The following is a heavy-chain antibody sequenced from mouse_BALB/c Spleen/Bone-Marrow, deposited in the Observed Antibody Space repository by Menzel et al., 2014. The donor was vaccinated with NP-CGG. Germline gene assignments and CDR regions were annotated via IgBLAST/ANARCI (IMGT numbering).Heavy chain of an antibody. J-gene: IGHJ2*01. CDR1: GFTFSSYG. V-gene: IGHV5-6-3*01. CDR3: ARDSNDY. Sequence: EVKLVESGGGLVQPGGSLKLSCAASGFTFSSYGMSWVRQTPDKRLELVATINSNGGSTYYPDSAKGRFTISRDNAKNTLYLQMSSLKSEDTAMYYCARDSNDYWGQGTTLTVSS. CDR2: INSNGGST.